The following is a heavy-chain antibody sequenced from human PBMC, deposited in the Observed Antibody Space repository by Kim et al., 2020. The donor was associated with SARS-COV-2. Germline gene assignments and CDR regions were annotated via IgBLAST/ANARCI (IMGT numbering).Heavy chain of an antibody. CDR1: RFTFSNSA. V-gene: IGHV3-23*01. J-gene: IGHJ2*01. Sequence: GGSLRLSCVASRFTFSNSAMTWVRQAPGKGLEWVSTIFGSGHGTYYPDSVRGRFIVSRDNSKNTLYLQMNNLRADDTAVYYCAKHVHVTSLTFLWYFDLWGRGTSVTVSS. CDR3: AKHVHVTSLTFLWYFDL. CDR2: IFGSGHGT. D-gene: IGHD2-2*01.